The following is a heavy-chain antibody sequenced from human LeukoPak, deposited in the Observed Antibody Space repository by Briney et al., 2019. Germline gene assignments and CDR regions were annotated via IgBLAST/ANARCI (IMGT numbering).Heavy chain of an antibody. CDR3: VRDGRRGNYGDAFDI. CDR2: FHTSGNL. J-gene: IGHJ3*02. D-gene: IGHD1-26*01. Sequence: SATLSLTCSVSGGSISYSFWSWIRQSAGKGLEWIGRFHTSGNLNYNPSLRSRVSISVDTSKNQFSLKMDSVTAADTAMYYCVRDGRRGNYGDAFDIWGQGTMVTVSS. CDR1: GGSISYSF. V-gene: IGHV4-4*07.